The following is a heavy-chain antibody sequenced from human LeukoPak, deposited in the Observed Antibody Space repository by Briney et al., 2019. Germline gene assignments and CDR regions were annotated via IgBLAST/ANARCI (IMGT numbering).Heavy chain of an antibody. V-gene: IGHV4-30-4*08. CDR3: ARLGAYDLSFAY. CDR2: IYYRGST. D-gene: IGHD3-3*01. CDR1: GGSISSGDYY. Sequence: SETLSLTXTVSGGSISSGDYYWSWIRQPPGKGLECIGYIYYRGSTYYNPSLKSRVAISVDTSKNQFSLKLTSVTAADTAVFYCARLGAYDLSFAYWGQGTLVTVSS. J-gene: IGHJ4*02.